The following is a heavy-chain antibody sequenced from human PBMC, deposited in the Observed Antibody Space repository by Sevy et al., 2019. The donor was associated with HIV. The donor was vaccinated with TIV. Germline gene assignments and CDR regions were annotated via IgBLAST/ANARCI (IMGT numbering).Heavy chain of an antibody. V-gene: IGHV1-69*13. CDR3: ARGEPSTYYDFWSGYDKYYYYYGMDV. J-gene: IGHJ6*02. Sequence: ASVKVSCKASGGTFSSYAISWVRQAPGQGLEWMRGIIPIFGTANYAQKFQGRVTITADESTSTAYMELSSLRSEDTAVYYCARGEPSTYYDFWSGYDKYYYYYGMDVWGQGTTVTVSS. CDR1: GGTFSSYA. D-gene: IGHD3-3*01. CDR2: IIPIFGTA.